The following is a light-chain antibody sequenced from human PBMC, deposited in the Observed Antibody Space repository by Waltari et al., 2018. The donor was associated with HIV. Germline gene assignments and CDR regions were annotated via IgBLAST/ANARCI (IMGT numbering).Light chain of an antibody. CDR2: GAS. J-gene: IGKJ2*01. Sequence: IVLTQSPAALSVFPGQRATLSSSTSPSVGRSLAWYQQKPGQSPRLLVYGASTRATGVPARFSGDGSGTSFTLTISSLQPEDFAVYYCQYYNTWPPMYTFGQGTKLEI. CDR1: PSVGRS. CDR3: QYYNTWPPMYT. V-gene: IGKV3-15*01.